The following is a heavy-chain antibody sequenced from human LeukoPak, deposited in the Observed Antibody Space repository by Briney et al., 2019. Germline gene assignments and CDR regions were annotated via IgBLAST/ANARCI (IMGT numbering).Heavy chain of an antibody. CDR3: AGDLVGATEDY. D-gene: IGHD1-26*01. CDR2: INPSGGST. J-gene: IGHJ4*02. Sequence: WASVTVSFMSSVYTFTSYYMHWVRQPPGQGLEWMGIINPSGGSTSYAQKFQGRVTMTRDTSTRTVYMELSSLRSEDTAEYYCAGDLVGATEDYWGQGTLVTVSS. V-gene: IGHV1-46*01. CDR1: VYTFTSYY.